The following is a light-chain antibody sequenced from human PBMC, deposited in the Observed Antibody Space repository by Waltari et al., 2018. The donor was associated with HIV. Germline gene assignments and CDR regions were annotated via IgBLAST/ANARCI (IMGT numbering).Light chain of an antibody. J-gene: IGKJ1*01. Sequence: IVMTQSPDSLPVSLGERAPINCKSSQSVLYSSNNKNYLAWYQQKPGQPPKLLIYWASTRESGVPDRFSGSGSGTDFTLTISSLQAEDVAVYYCQQYYSTPWTFGQETKVEIK. CDR1: QSVLYSSNNKNY. CDR3: QQYYSTPWT. CDR2: WAS. V-gene: IGKV4-1*01.